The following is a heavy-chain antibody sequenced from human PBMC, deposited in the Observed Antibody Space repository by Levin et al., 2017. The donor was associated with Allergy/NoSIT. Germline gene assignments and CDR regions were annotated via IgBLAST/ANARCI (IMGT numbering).Heavy chain of an antibody. CDR3: ARDRSSSFRYYMDV. Sequence: QPGGSLRLSCAASGFTFSDYWMNWVRQVPGKGLEWVANIKEDGREKFYVDSVKGRFTISRDNDGNTLYLQLNSLRAEDTAVYYCARDRSSSFRYYMDVWGKGTAVTVSS. J-gene: IGHJ6*03. CDR1: GFTFSDYW. V-gene: IGHV3-7*03. D-gene: IGHD6-6*01. CDR2: IKEDGREK.